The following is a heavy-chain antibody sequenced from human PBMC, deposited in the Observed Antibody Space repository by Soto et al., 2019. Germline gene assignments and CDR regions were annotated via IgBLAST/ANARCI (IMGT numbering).Heavy chain of an antibody. CDR2: IYYSGST. CDR3: ARQHYGTGDDAFDI. V-gene: IGHV4-39*01. J-gene: IGHJ3*02. CDR1: GGSISSSSYY. D-gene: IGHD4-17*01. Sequence: QLQLQESGPGLVKPSETLSLTCTVSGGSISSSSYYWGWIRQPPGKGLEWIGSIYYSGSTYYNPSLKGRVTLSVDTSKNQFSLKLSSVTAADTAVYYCARQHYGTGDDAFDIWGQGTMVTVSS.